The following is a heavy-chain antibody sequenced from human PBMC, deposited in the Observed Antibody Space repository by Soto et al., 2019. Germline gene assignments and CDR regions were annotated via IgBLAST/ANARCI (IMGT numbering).Heavy chain of an antibody. D-gene: IGHD4-17*01. CDR3: ATDGDWVDY. Sequence: QVQLVESGGGVVQPGRSLRLSCAASGFTFSSYAMHWVRQAPGKGLEWVTIISYDGSDKYYADSVKGRFTISRDNSKNTLYLQMNSLRAEDTAVYYCATDGDWVDYWGRGTLVTVSS. CDR2: ISYDGSDK. CDR1: GFTFSSYA. J-gene: IGHJ4*02. V-gene: IGHV3-30-3*01.